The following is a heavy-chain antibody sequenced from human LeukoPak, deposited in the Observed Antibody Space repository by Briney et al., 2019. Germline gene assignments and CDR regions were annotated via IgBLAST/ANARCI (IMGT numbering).Heavy chain of an antibody. CDR1: GYTFTGYY. V-gene: IGHV1-2*02. J-gene: IGHJ6*02. CDR2: INPNSGGT. CDR3: AKEVYYDFWSGFNYYYGMDV. Sequence: ASVKVSCKASGYTFTGYYMHWVRQAPGQGLEWMGWINPNSGGTSYAQKFQGRVTMTRDTSISTAYMELSRLRSDDTAVYYCAKEVYYDFWSGFNYYYGMDVWGQGTTVTVSS. D-gene: IGHD3-3*01.